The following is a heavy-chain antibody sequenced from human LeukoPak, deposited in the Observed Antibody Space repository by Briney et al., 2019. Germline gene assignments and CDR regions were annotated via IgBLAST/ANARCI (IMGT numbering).Heavy chain of an antibody. CDR2: ISAYNGNT. J-gene: IGHJ4*02. Sequence: GASVKVSCKASGYTFTSYGISWVRQAPGQGLEWMEWISAYNGNTNYAQKLQGRVTMTTDTSTSTAYMELRSLRSDDTAVYYCARVLLWFGELTYYFDYWGQGTLVTASS. V-gene: IGHV1-18*01. CDR3: ARVLLWFGELTYYFDY. CDR1: GYTFTSYG. D-gene: IGHD3-10*01.